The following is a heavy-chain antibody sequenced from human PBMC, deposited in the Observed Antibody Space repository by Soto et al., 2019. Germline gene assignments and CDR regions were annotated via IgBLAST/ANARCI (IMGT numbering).Heavy chain of an antibody. Sequence: SLRLSCAASGLTFDDYAMHWVRQAPGKGLEWVSRISWNSAGIDYADSVKGRFTISRDNAKNSLYLQLNSLRPEDTAFYYCAKDRDAAGRAFRVDYWGRGTLVTVSS. CDR1: GLTFDDYA. V-gene: IGHV3-9*01. D-gene: IGHD6-6*01. J-gene: IGHJ4*01. CDR3: AKDRDAAGRAFRVDY. CDR2: ISWNSAGI.